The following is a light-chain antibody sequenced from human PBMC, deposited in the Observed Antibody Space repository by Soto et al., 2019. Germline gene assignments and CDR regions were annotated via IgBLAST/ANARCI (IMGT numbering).Light chain of an antibody. CDR2: EVT. V-gene: IGLV2-23*02. CDR1: NSDVGNYNL. CDR3: CSYADTSTFV. J-gene: IGLJ2*01. Sequence: QSVLTQPASVSGSPGQSITISCTGTNSDVGNYNLASWYQQHPGKAPKLIIYEVTKRPSGVSNRFSGSKSGNTASLTISGLQAEDEADYYCCSYADTSTFVFGGGTKLTVL.